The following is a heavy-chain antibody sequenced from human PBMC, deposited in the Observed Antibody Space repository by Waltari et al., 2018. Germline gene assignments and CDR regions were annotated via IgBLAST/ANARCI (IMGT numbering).Heavy chain of an antibody. Sequence: QVQLQQWGAGLLKPSETLSLTCAVYGWSFSGSYWSWIRPPPGKGLEWIGEINHSGSTNYNPSLKSRVTISVDTSKNQFSLKLSSVTAADTAVYYCARALWGWPFSFDYWGQGTLVTVSS. CDR3: ARALWGWPFSFDY. J-gene: IGHJ4*02. CDR1: GWSFSGSY. D-gene: IGHD3-10*01. V-gene: IGHV4-34*01. CDR2: INHSGST.